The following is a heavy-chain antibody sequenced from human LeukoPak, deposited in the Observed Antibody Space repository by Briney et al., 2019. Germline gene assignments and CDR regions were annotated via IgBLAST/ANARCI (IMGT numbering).Heavy chain of an antibody. CDR3: ARDPQDIVVVVAAKGGYYYGMDV. CDR1: GFTFSSYA. CDR2: ISYDGSNK. Sequence: GRSLRLSCAASGFTFSSYAMHWVRQAPGKGLEWVAVISYDGSNKYYADSLKGRFTISRDNSKNTLYLQMNSLRAEDTAVYYCARDPQDIVVVVAAKGGYYYGMDVWGQGTTVTVSS. D-gene: IGHD2-15*01. V-gene: IGHV3-30-3*01. J-gene: IGHJ6*02.